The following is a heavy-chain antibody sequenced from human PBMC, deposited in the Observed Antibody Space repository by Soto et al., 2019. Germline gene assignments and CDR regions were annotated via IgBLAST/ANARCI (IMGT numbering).Heavy chain of an antibody. CDR3: ARGWLQLVPSRPAFYP. V-gene: IGHV4-34*01. CDR2: INHSGST. J-gene: IGHJ5*02. Sequence: QVQLQQWGAGLLKPSETLSLTCAVYGGSFITYYWSWLRQPPGKGLEWIREINHSGSTNYNPSLKSRVNMSLDSSKMLLFLKLSSVTAADTAGYYCARGWLQLVPSRPAFYPGGQGALVTVSS. D-gene: IGHD6-13*01. CDR1: GGSFITYY.